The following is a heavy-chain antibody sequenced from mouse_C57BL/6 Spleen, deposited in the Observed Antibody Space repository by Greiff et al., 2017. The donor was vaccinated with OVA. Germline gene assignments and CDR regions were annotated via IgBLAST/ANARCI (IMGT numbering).Heavy chain of an antibody. V-gene: IGHV1-72*01. J-gene: IGHJ1*03. CDR3: ARAGITTIVEGDWYFDV. Sequence: QVQLQQPGAELVKPGASVKLSCKASGYTFTSYWMHWVKQRPGRGLEWIGRIDPNSGGTKYNEKFKSKATLTVDKPSSTAYMRLSSLTSEDSAVYWCARAGITTIVEGDWYFDVWGTGTTVTVSS. CDR2: IDPNSGGT. D-gene: IGHD1-1*01. CDR1: GYTFTSYW.